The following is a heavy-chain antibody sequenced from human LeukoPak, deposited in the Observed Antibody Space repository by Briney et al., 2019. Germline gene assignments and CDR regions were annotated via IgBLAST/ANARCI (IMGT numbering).Heavy chain of an antibody. D-gene: IGHD6-19*01. V-gene: IGHV3-23*01. J-gene: IGHJ3*02. CDR3: AKYGNSGWNDAFDI. Sequence: GGSLRLSCAASGFTVSSNYMSWVRQAPGKGLEWVSVISGSGGSTYYADSVKGRFTTFRDNSNNMVYMQMNSLRVEDTAVYYCAKYGNSGWNDAFDIWGHGTMVTVSS. CDR2: ISGSGGST. CDR1: GFTVSSNY.